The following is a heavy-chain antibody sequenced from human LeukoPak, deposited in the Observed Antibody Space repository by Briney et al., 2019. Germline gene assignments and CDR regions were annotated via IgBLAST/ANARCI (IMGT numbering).Heavy chain of an antibody. CDR1: GFTFSNAW. V-gene: IGHV3-15*01. Sequence: GGSLRLSCAASGFTFSNAWMSWVRQAPGKGLEWVGRIKRKSDGGATDYAAPVKGRFTISRDDSKNALYLQMNSLKTEDTALYYCTKEDYGNYVSPHWGQGTLVTVSS. D-gene: IGHD4-11*01. CDR2: IKRKSDGGAT. CDR3: TKEDYGNYVSPH. J-gene: IGHJ4*02.